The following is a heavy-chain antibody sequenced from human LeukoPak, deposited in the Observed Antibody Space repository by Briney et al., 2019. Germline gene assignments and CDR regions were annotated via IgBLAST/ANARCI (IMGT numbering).Heavy chain of an antibody. CDR3: ARVLSGSNFDS. D-gene: IGHD3-22*01. CDR1: GGSFSGYY. CDR2: INHSGST. J-gene: IGHJ4*01. V-gene: IGHV4-34*01. Sequence: SETLSLTCAVYGGSFSGYYWSWIRQPPGKGLEWIGEINHSGSTNYNPSLKSRVTISVDTSKNQFSLKLSSVTAADTAVYYCARVLSGSNFDSWGHGTLVTVSS.